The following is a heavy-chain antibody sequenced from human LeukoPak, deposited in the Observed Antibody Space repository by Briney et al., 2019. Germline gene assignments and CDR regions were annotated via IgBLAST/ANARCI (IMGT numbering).Heavy chain of an antibody. CDR1: GGSISNYY. J-gene: IGHJ4*02. D-gene: IGHD4-11*01. CDR3: ARSIYSNSAFDY. V-gene: IGHV4-59*01. CDR2: VYYSGST. Sequence: PSETLSLTCTVSGGSISNYYWSWIRQPPGKGLEWIGYVYYSGSTNYNPSLKSRVTISVDTSKNQFSLRLSSVTAADTAVYYCARSIYSNSAFDYWGQGTLVTVSS.